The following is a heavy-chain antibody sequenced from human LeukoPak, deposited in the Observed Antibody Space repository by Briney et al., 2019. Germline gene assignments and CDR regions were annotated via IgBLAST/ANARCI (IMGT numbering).Heavy chain of an antibody. CDR1: VFTVSSNY. CDR3: ARLGFVVPAVIFDY. Sequence: PGGSLRLSCAASVFTVSSNYMSWVRQAPGKGLEWVSVIYIGGSTYYADSVKGRFTISRDISKNTLYLQMNSLRAEDTAMYYCARLGFVVPAVIFDYWGQGTLVTVSS. CDR2: IYIGGST. J-gene: IGHJ4*02. V-gene: IGHV3-53*01. D-gene: IGHD2-2*02.